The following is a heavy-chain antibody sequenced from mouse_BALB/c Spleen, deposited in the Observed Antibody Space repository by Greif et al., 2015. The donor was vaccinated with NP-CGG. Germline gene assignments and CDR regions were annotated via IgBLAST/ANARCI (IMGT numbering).Heavy chain of an antibody. J-gene: IGHJ1*01. CDR3: ARWDWYFDV. Sequence: VQLQQSGAEPVKPGASVKWSCTASGFNIKDTYMHWVKQRPEQGLEWIGRIDPANGNTKYDPKFPGKATITADTSSNTADLQLSSLTSEDTAVYYCARWDWYFDVWGAGTTVTVSS. CDR1: GFNIKDTY. CDR2: IDPANGNT. V-gene: IGHV14-3*02.